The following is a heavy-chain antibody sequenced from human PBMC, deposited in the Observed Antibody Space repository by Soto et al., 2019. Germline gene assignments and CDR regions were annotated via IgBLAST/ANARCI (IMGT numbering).Heavy chain of an antibody. Sequence: ASVNVSCKSSGYTFTSYDIHWVRQAPGQGLECMGIINPSCGSTSYAQKFQGRVTMTRDTSTSTVYMELSSLRSEDTAVYYCARGYVVVPAASWFDPWGQGTLVTVSS. D-gene: IGHD2-2*01. J-gene: IGHJ5*02. CDR3: ARGYVVVPAASWFDP. CDR2: INPSCGST. CDR1: GYTFTSYD. V-gene: IGHV1-46*01.